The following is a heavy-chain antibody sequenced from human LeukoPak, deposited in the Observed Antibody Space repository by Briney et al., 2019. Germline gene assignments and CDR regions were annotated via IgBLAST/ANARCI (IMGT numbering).Heavy chain of an antibody. J-gene: IGHJ4*02. V-gene: IGHV1-8*01. CDR2: MDPNSGDT. CDR3: AIGGGYGKIDF. Sequence: GASVKVSCKASGYTFTNFQINWVRQATGQGHEWMGWMDPNSGDTVYAPEFQGRVTMTRDTSIRTAYMDLSSAEDTPVYYCAIGGGYGKIDFWGQGTLVTVSS. D-gene: IGHD5-12*01. CDR1: GYTFTNFQ.